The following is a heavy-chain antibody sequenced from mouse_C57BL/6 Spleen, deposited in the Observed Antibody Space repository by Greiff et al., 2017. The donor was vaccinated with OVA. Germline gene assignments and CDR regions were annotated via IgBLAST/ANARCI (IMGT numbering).Heavy chain of an antibody. V-gene: IGHV1-61*01. J-gene: IGHJ4*01. CDR2: IYPSDSET. CDR3: ARYRQHYAMDY. Sequence: QVQLKESGAELVRPGSSVKLSCKASGYTFTSYWMDWVKQRPGQGLEWIGNIYPSDSETHYNQKFKDKATLTVDKSSSTAYMQLSSLTSEDSAVYYCARYRQHYAMDYWGQGTSVTVSS. D-gene: IGHD3-2*01. CDR1: GYTFTSYW.